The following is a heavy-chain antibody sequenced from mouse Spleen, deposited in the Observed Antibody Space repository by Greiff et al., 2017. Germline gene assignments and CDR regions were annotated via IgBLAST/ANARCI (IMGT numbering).Heavy chain of an antibody. CDR1: GYTFTSYW. V-gene: IGHV1-50*01. CDR2: IDPSDSYT. D-gene: IGHD3-1*01. Sequence: QVQLQQPGAELVKPGASVKLSCKASGYTFTSYWMQWVKQRPGQGLEWIGEIDPSDSYTNYNQKFKGKATLTVDTSSSTAYMQLSSLTSEDSAVYYCARRQLGLRVTYWGQGTLVTVSA. J-gene: IGHJ3*01. CDR3: ARRQLGLRVTY.